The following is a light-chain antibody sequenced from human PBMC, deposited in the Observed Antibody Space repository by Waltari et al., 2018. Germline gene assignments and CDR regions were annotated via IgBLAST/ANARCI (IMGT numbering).Light chain of an antibody. J-gene: IGKJ4*01. CDR2: GAS. Sequence: EIVMTQSPATLSVSPGERATLSCRASQSVSSNLAWYQQKRGQAPMLLIYGASTRATGIPARFSGSGSGTEFTLTISSMQSEDFAVYYCQQYNNWPLTVGGGTKVEIK. CDR1: QSVSSN. V-gene: IGKV3-15*01. CDR3: QQYNNWPLT.